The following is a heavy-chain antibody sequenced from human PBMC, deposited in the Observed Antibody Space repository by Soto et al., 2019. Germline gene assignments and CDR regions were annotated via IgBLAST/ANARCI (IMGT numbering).Heavy chain of an antibody. J-gene: IGHJ3*02. Sequence: LSLTCTVSGDYISSYHWSWIRQPPGKGLEWVGFIYSSGNINYNPSLKSRVTISTDTSKNQFSLKLTSVTAADTGVYYCARATVPATCCAFDIWGQGTMVTVSS. CDR3: ARATVPATCCAFDI. D-gene: IGHD1-26*01. CDR2: IYSSGNI. V-gene: IGHV4-59*01. CDR1: GDYISSYH.